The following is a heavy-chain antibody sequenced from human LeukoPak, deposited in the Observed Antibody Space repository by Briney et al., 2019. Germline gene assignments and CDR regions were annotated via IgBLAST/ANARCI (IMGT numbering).Heavy chain of an antibody. CDR1: GFTFSSYA. CDR2: ITGSGGST. J-gene: IGHJ4*02. CDR3: AKLRRTMIVVVITGDFDY. D-gene: IGHD3-22*01. Sequence: GGSLRLSCAASGFTFSSYAMSWVRQAPGKGLEWVSGITGSGGSTYHADSVKGRFTISRDNSKNTLYLQMNSLRVEDTAVYYCAKLRRTMIVVVITGDFDYWGQGTLVTVSS. V-gene: IGHV3-23*01.